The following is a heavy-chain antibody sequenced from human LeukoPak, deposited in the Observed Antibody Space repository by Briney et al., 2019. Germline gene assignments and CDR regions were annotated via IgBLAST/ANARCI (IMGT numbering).Heavy chain of an antibody. V-gene: IGHV4-34*01. CDR2: INHSGST. CDR1: GGSISSCY. J-gene: IGHJ6*03. D-gene: IGHD3-3*01. Sequence: PSETLSLTCTVSGGSISSCYWSWIRQPPGKGLEWIGEINHSGSTNYNPSLKSRVTISVDTSKNQFSLKLSSVTAADTAVYYCAREVEGRSDFWSGPDYYYYMDVWGKGTTVTVSS. CDR3: AREVEGRSDFWSGPDYYYYMDV.